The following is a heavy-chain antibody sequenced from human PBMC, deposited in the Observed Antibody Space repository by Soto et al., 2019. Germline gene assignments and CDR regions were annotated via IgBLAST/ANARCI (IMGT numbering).Heavy chain of an antibody. CDR3: ARGGAWTPEGLGY. CDR2: ISSDVVNY. J-gene: IGHJ4*02. Sequence: QVQLVESGGGVVQPGRSLRLSCAASGFTFSSFAMHWVCQAPGKGLEWLAVISSDVVNYYYAESVKGRFTISRDNSKNTLYLQTNSLRNEDTAVYYCARGGAWTPEGLGYWGQGTLVTVSS. D-gene: IGHD2-15*01. V-gene: IGHV3-30-3*01. CDR1: GFTFSSFA.